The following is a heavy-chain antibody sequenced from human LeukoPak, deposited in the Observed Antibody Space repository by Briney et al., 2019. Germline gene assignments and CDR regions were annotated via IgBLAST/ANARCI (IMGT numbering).Heavy chain of an antibody. CDR1: GFTFSSYE. V-gene: IGHV3-48*03. J-gene: IGHJ4*02. D-gene: IGHD2-15*01. Sequence: GGSLRLSCAASGFTFSSYEMNWVRQAPGKGLEWVSYISSSGSTIYYADSVKGRFTISRGNAKNSLYLQMNSLRAEGTAVYYCARGGDIVVVVAATDYWGQGTLVTVSS. CDR3: ARGGDIVVVVAATDY. CDR2: ISSSGSTI.